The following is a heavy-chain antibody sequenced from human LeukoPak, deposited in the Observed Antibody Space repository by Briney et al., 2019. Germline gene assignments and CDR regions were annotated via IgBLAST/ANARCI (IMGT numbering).Heavy chain of an antibody. J-gene: IGHJ4*02. D-gene: IGHD3-10*01. V-gene: IGHV1-69*05. CDR2: IIPIFGTA. CDR3: VKGSSKTAFDY. CDR1: GGTFSSYA. Sequence: ASVKVSCKASGGTFSSYAISWVRQAPGQGLEWMGRIIPIFGTANYAQKFQGRVTITTDESTSTAYMELSSLRSEDTAVYYCVKGSSKTAFDYWGQGTLVTVSS.